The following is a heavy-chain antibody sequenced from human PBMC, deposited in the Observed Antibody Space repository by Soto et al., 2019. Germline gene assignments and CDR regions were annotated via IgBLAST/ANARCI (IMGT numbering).Heavy chain of an antibody. J-gene: IGHJ6*03. Sequence: PSETLSLTCTVSGGSISSGGYYWSWIRQHPGKGLEWIGYIYYSGSTYYNPSLKSRVTISVDTSKNQFSLKLSSVTAADTAVYYCARERFECSGCSCYYGDYFKDVWGKGTTVIVSS. V-gene: IGHV4-31*03. CDR1: GGSISSGGYY. CDR3: ARERFECSGCSCYYGDYFKDV. CDR2: IYYSGST. D-gene: IGHD2-15*01.